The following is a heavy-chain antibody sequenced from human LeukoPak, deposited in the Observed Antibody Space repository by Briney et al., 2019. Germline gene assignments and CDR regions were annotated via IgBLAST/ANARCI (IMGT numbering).Heavy chain of an antibody. CDR3: ARGVKTPSIAARLLLRGFYYFDY. Sequence: ASVKVSCKASGYTFTSYDINWVRQATGQGLEWMGWMNPNSGNTGYAQKFQGRVTMTRNTSISTAYMELSSLRSEDTAVYYCARGVKTPSIAARLLLRGFYYFDYWGQGTLVTVS. J-gene: IGHJ4*02. CDR2: MNPNSGNT. D-gene: IGHD6-6*01. V-gene: IGHV1-8*01. CDR1: GYTFTSYD.